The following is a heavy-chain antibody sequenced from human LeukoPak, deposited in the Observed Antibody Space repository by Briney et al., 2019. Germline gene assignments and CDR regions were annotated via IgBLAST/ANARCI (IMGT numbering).Heavy chain of an antibody. J-gene: IGHJ4*02. CDR3: ASRAYGGNSYLY. CDR2: IQEDGSEK. D-gene: IGHD4-23*01. Sequence: GGSLRLSCAASGFTFSSYWMTWVRQAPGKGLEWVVNIQEDGSEKYYVDSVKGRFTISRDNAKNSVYLQMDSLRAEDTAVYYCASRAYGGNSYLYWGQGTLVTVSS. CDR1: GFTFSSYW. V-gene: IGHV3-7*01.